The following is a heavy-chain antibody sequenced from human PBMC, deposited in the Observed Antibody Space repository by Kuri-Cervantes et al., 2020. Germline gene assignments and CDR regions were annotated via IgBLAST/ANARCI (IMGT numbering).Heavy chain of an antibody. Sequence: ESLKISCAVSDYSISSGYYWGWIRQPPGKGLEWIGFISHNGSTKYNSSLKSRVTISVGTSNNQFSLKMNSVTAADTATYYCAQFPPYCGSFGCYHRYTDVWCRGTLVTVSS. V-gene: IGHV4-38-2*01. CDR3: AQFPPYCGSFGCYHRYTDV. J-gene: IGHJ2*01. CDR2: ISHNGST. D-gene: IGHD2-2*01. CDR1: DYSISSGYY.